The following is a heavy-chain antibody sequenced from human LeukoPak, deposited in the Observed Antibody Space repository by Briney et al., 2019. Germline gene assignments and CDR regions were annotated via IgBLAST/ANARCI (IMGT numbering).Heavy chain of an antibody. V-gene: IGHV4-30-4*08. J-gene: IGHJ4*02. CDR2: IYYSGST. CDR3: VRQWHSSSRFDY. D-gene: IGHD6-13*01. Sequence: PSQTLSLTCTVSGGSISSGDYYWSWIRQPPGKGLEWIGYIYYSGSTYYNPSLKSRVTISVDTSKNQFSLKLTSVTAADTAVYYCVRQWHSSSRFDYWGQGTLVTVSS. CDR1: GGSISSGDYY.